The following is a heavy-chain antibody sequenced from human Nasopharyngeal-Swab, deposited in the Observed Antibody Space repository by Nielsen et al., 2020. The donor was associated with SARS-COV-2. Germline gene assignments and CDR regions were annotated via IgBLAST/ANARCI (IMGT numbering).Heavy chain of an antibody. J-gene: IGHJ3*02. CDR2: IYYSGST. V-gene: IGHV4-59*01. CDR1: GGSISSYY. D-gene: IGHD2-21*02. CDR3: AGAPPGVVFGVVTAIVAFDI. Sequence: SETLSLTCTVSGGSISSYYWSWIRQPPGKGLEWIGYIYYSGSTNYNPSLKSRVTISVDTSKNQFSLKLSSVTAADTAVYYCAGAPPGVVFGVVTAIVAFDIWGQGTMVTVSS.